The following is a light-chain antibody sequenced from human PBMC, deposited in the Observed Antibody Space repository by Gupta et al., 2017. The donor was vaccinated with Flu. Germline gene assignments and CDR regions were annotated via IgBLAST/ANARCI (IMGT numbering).Light chain of an antibody. CDR2: AAS. CDR1: QRISSY. CDR3: QQADSHPPGT. V-gene: IGKV1-39*01. Sequence: SSLSASVGDRVTITCRASQRISSYLIWYKRKPRKAPNLLIYAASTWQTGVPSRFCGSVFGKNFTLTISRRQPEDFAPYFCQQADSHPPGTFGQGTKLDIK. J-gene: IGKJ2*01.